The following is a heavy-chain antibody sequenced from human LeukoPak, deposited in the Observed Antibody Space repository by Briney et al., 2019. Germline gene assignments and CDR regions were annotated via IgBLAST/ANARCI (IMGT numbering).Heavy chain of an antibody. CDR1: GFTFSSYA. D-gene: IGHD6-19*01. J-gene: IGHJ4*02. V-gene: IGHV3-30-3*01. CDR2: ISYDGSNK. Sequence: PGGSLRLSCAASGFTFSSYAMHWVRQAPGKGLEWVAVISYDGSNKYYADSVKGRFTISRDNSKNTLYLQMNSLRAEDTAVYYCAREQIRQWLAHFDYWGQGTLVTVSS. CDR3: AREQIRQWLAHFDY.